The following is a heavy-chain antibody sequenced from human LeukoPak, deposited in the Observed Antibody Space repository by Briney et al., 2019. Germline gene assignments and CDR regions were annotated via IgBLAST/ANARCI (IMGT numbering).Heavy chain of an antibody. Sequence: LEWVGSIYYSGSTYYNPSLRNRVTISVDTSKNQFSLKLSSVTAADTAVYYCARRRRDAFDIWGQGTMVTVSS. CDR3: ARRRRDAFDI. CDR2: IYYSGST. V-gene: IGHV4-38-2*01. J-gene: IGHJ3*02.